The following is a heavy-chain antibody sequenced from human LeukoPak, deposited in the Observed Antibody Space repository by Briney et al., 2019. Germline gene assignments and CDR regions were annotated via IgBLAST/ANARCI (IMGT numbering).Heavy chain of an antibody. D-gene: IGHD3-10*01. J-gene: IGHJ4*02. CDR2: IKYDGSEK. CDR3: AGPGAGSYDYFDY. Sequence: RSGGSLRLPCAASGFTFSSKWMSWVRQAPGKGLEWVANIKYDGSEKYYVDSVKGRFTISRDNAKNSLYLQMNSLRAEDTAVYYCAGPGAGSYDYFDYWGQGTLVTVSS. V-gene: IGHV3-7*03. CDR1: GFTFSSKW.